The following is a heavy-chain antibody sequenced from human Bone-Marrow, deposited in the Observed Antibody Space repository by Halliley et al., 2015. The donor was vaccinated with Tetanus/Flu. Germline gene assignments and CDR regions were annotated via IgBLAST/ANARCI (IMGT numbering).Heavy chain of an antibody. D-gene: IGHD3-16*01. V-gene: IGHV4-4*02. J-gene: IGHJ6*02. CDR2: IYFSGTT. Sequence: TLSLTCTVLGDSIDSAKWWHWVRRSPRKGLEWIGEIYFSGTTNYNPSLKTRASISFDKSKNQFSLNLTSVTAADTALYYCARVGDSGFGAHSYGLDVWGQGTPVTVTS. CDR1: GDSIDSAKW. CDR3: ARVGDSGFGAHSYGLDV.